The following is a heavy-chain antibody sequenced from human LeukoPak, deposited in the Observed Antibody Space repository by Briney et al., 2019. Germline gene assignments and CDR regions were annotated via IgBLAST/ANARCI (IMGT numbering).Heavy chain of an antibody. CDR3: ARGVGATTLGAFDI. J-gene: IGHJ3*02. CDR2: IKPNSGGT. CDR1: GYTFTGYY. Sequence: ASVKVSCKASGYTFTGYYMHWVRQAPGQGLEWMGWIKPNSGGTNYAQKFQGRVTMTRDTSISTAYMELSRLRSDDTAVYYCARGVGATTLGAFDIWGQGTMVTVSS. V-gene: IGHV1-2*02. D-gene: IGHD1-26*01.